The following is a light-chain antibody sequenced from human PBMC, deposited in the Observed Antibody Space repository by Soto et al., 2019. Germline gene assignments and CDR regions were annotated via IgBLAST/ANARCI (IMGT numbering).Light chain of an antibody. J-gene: IGKJ1*01. CDR2: DVS. CDR1: QSISGW. V-gene: IGKV1-5*01. Sequence: DIQMTQSPSTLSASVGDRVTITCRASQSISGWLAWYQQKPGKAPKLLIYDVSSLESGVPSRFSGSGSGTEFTLAISSLQPDDFATYYCQQYNSYPRTFVQGTKVDIK. CDR3: QQYNSYPRT.